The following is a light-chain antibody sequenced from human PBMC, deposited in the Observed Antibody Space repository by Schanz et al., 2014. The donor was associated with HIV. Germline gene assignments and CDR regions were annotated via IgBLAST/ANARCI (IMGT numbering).Light chain of an antibody. V-gene: IGKV3-20*01. CDR3: QQFGSS. Sequence: EIVLTQSPATLSLSPGERATLSCRASQSVGSNWLAWYQQKPGQAPRLLIYGGSKRATGIPDRFSGSGSETDFTLTISRLEPEDFAVYYCQQFGSSFGPGTKVDIK. CDR2: GGS. CDR1: QSVGSNW. J-gene: IGKJ3*01.